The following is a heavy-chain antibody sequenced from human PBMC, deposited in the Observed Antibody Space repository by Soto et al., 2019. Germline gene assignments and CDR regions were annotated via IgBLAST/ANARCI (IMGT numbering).Heavy chain of an antibody. CDR3: ARIRDPSLYYDSGDYDDY. D-gene: IGHD3-22*01. CDR2: SIPLFGTP. J-gene: IGHJ4*01. V-gene: IGHV1-69*06. CDR1: GGSLSNYA. Sequence: SVKVSCKASGGSLSNYAVSWVRQAPGQGLEWMGGSIPLFGTPNYAQKFQGRLTITADKSTSTVYMELSSLRSDDTAIYYCARIRDPSLYYDSGDYDDYWGHGTLVTVSS.